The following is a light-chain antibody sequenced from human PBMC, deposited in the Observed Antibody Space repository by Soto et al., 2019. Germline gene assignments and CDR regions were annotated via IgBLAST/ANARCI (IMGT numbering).Light chain of an antibody. V-gene: IGKV3-15*01. J-gene: IGKJ4*01. CDR3: QQYNSWPLA. CDR1: QSIASN. CDR2: RAS. Sequence: ILMTQCPATLSVSPGDRATLSCRASQSIASNLAWYQQKPGQAPRLLIYRASIRATDLPARFSGSGSGTEFTLTISSLQSEDFAVYYCQQYNSWPLAFGGGTKVDIK.